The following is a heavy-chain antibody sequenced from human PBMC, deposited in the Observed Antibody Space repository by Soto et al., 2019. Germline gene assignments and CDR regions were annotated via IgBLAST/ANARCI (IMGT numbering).Heavy chain of an antibody. Sequence: KPSETLSLTCAVYGGSFSGYYWSWIRQPPGKGLEWIGEINHSGSTNYNPSLKSRVTISVDTSKNQFSLKLSSVTAADTAVYYCARDYSNYRYYYYGMDVWGQGTPVTVSS. CDR1: GGSFSGYY. CDR3: ARDYSNYRYYYYGMDV. D-gene: IGHD4-4*01. CDR2: INHSGST. J-gene: IGHJ6*02. V-gene: IGHV4-34*01.